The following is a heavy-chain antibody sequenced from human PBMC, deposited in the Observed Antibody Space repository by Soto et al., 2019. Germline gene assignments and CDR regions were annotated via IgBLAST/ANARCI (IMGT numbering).Heavy chain of an antibody. CDR3: ARSWKQDWFDP. CDR2: IYYSGST. D-gene: IGHD1-1*01. V-gene: IGHV4-59*01. CDR1: GGSISSDY. Sequence: SETLSLTCTVSGGSISSDYWSWIRQPPGKGLEWIGYIYYSGSTNYNPPLKSRVTISVDTSKNQFSLKLSSVTAADTAVYYCARSWKQDWFDPWGQGTLVTVSS. J-gene: IGHJ5*02.